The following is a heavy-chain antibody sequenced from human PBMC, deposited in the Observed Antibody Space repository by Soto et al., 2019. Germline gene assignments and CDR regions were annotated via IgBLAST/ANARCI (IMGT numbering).Heavy chain of an antibody. CDR3: MRPLGVDADNWFHP. D-gene: IGHD2-8*01. V-gene: IGHV5-51*01. Sequence: PGESLKISCVASGYTFTSYWIGWVRQMPGKGLEWMGIIYPGDSDTRYSPSFRGQVTISADKSISTAYLQWSSLKASDTAMYYCMRPLGVDADNWFHPWSQGTLVTVSS. CDR1: GYTFTSYW. CDR2: IYPGDSDT. J-gene: IGHJ5*02.